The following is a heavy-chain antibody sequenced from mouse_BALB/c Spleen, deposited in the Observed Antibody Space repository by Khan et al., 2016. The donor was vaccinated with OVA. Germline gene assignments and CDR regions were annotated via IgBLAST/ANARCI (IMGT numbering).Heavy chain of an antibody. CDR2: IDSEHCET. J-gene: IGHJ3*01. Sequence: EVQLQESGAELVRPGALVKSSCKASGFNIKDYYMHWVKQRPEQGLEWIGWIDSEHCETVYDPKFQGKASLTANTSSSTACLQLSSRASEDTAVFFSTRAGYSAWSAYWGRGTPVTVSA. CDR3: TRAGYSAWSAY. CDR1: GFNIKDYY. V-gene: IGHV14-1*02.